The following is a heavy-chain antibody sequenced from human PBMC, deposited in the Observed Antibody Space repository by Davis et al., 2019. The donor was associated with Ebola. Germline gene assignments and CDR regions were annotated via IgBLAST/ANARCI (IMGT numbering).Heavy chain of an antibody. D-gene: IGHD4-17*01. J-gene: IGHJ5*02. Sequence: GESLKTPCAASGFILSSYAMSWVRQAPGKGLEWVSSISVRSITYHADSVKGRFTISRDNSKNTLYLQMNSLRAEDTAVYYCAKVHPPTTVTTGWFGPWGQGTLVTVSS. CDR3: AKVHPPTTVTTGWFGP. CDR2: ISVRSIT. V-gene: IGHV3-23*01. CDR1: GFILSSYA.